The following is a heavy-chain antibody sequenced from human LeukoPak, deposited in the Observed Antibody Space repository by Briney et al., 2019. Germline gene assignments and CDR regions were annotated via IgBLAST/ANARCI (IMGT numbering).Heavy chain of an antibody. CDR2: IWYDGSNK. CDR3: ARGSYYYGSGGVDY. J-gene: IGHJ4*02. CDR1: GFTFSSYG. Sequence: GRSLRLSCAASGFTFSSYGMHWVRQAPGKGLEWVAVIWYDGSNKYYADSVKGQFTISRDNSKNTLYLQMNSLRAEDTAVYYCARGSYYYGSGGVDYWGQGTLVTVSS. D-gene: IGHD3-10*01. V-gene: IGHV3-33*01.